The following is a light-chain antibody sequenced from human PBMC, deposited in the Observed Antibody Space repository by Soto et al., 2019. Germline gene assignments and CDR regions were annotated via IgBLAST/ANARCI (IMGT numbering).Light chain of an antibody. CDR2: DVF. Sequence: DIQMTQSASSLPASVGDTVTISCQASRDISKYLNWFQQKPGKAPKLLIYDVFNVETGVPSRFSGRGSGTDFTLIISNLQPEDFATYYCQQYDQLPITFGGGTKVDIK. V-gene: IGKV1-33*01. CDR1: RDISKY. J-gene: IGKJ4*01. CDR3: QQYDQLPIT.